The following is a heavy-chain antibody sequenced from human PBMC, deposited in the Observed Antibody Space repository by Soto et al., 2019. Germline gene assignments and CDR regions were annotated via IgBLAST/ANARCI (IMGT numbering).Heavy chain of an antibody. CDR1: GYTFNSYG. CDR2: ISPNNGNT. V-gene: IGHV1-18*01. Sequence: ASVKVSCKASGYTFNSYGISWVRQAPGQGLEWMGWISPNNGNTNYAQKLQGRVTMTRDTSTSTAYMELSRLRSDDTAVYYCARSDAFDIWGQGTMVTVSS. CDR3: ARSDAFDI. J-gene: IGHJ3*02.